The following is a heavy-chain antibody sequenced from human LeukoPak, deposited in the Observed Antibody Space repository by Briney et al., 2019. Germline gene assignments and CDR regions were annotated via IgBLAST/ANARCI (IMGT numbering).Heavy chain of an antibody. CDR2: LYSGGNT. D-gene: IGHD5-12*01. CDR1: GFTVSSNY. CDR3: ATLYGGSTDY. Sequence: PGGSLRLSCAVSGFTVSSNYMSWVRQAPGKGLEWVSVLYSGGNTYYADSVKGRFTISRDDAKNSLYLQMNSLRAEDTAVYYCATLYGGSTDYWGQGTLVTVSS. J-gene: IGHJ4*02. V-gene: IGHV3-53*01.